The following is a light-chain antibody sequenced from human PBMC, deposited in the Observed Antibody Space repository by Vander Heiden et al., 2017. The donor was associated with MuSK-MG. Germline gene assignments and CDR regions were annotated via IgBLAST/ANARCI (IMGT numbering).Light chain of an antibody. CDR1: QSVSRY. J-gene: IGKJ4*01. CDR2: DAS. CDR3: QQRSKWPPLT. Sequence: EIVLTQSPATLSLSPGERATLSCRASQSVSRYLAWYQQKPGQAPRLLIYDASNRATGIPARFSGSGSGTDFTLTISSLEPEDFAVYYCQQRSKWPPLTFGGGTKLEIK. V-gene: IGKV3-11*01.